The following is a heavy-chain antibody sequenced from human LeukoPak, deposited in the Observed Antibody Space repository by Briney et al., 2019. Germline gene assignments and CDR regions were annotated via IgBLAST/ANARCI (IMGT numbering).Heavy chain of an antibody. J-gene: IGHJ4*02. Sequence: TGGSLRLSCSASGFTFSRFWMSWVRQAPGKGLEYVALIKQGGSEIYHMDSVKGRFTISRDDATNSLYLQMNSLRVEDTALYYCARDRESESDSEGDYWGQGNLVTVSS. CDR1: GFTFSRFW. V-gene: IGHV3-7*01. CDR3: ARDRESESDSEGDY. D-gene: IGHD4-11*01. CDR2: IKQGGSEI.